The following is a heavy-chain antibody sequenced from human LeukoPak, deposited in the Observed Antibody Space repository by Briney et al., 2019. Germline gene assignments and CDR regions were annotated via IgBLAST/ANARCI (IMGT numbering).Heavy chain of an antibody. Sequence: GGSLRLSCAASGFTFSSYGMHWVRQAPGKGLEWVAVISYDGSNKYYADSVKGRFTISRDNSKNTLYLQMNSLRVEDTAVYYCAKDMGSGGYYGMDVWGKGTTVTVSS. J-gene: IGHJ6*04. CDR2: ISYDGSNK. V-gene: IGHV3-30*18. CDR1: GFTFSSYG. CDR3: AKDMGSGGYYGMDV. D-gene: IGHD2-8*02.